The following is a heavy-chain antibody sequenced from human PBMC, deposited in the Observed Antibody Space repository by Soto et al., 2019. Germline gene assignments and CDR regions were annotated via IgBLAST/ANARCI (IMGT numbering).Heavy chain of an antibody. CDR1: GGSISSSSYY. D-gene: IGHD2-21*02. CDR3: ARQLTMTAPVNY. CDR2: IYYSGST. V-gene: IGHV4-39*01. Sequence: QLQLQESGPGLVKSSETLSLTCTVSGGSISSSSYYWGWIGQPPGKGLEWIGNIYYSGSTYYNPFLKIRVIVSVYASKWQFSCGLISLSATNTAVYYCARQLTMTAPVNYWGQGTLVSFSS. J-gene: IGHJ4*02.